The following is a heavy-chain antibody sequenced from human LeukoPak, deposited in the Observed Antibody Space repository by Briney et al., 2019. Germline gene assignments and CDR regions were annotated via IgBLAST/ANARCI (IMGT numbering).Heavy chain of an antibody. CDR3: AADYCSSTSCYTPYYYYYGMDV. CDR1: GYTFTSYG. Sequence: ASVKVSCKASGYTFTSYGISWVRQAPGQGLEWMGWISAYNGNTNYAQKLQGRVTMTTDTSTSTAYMELGSLRSDDTAVYYCAADYCSSTSCYTPYYYYYGMDVWGQGTTVTVSS. D-gene: IGHD2-2*02. J-gene: IGHJ6*02. CDR2: ISAYNGNT. V-gene: IGHV1-18*01.